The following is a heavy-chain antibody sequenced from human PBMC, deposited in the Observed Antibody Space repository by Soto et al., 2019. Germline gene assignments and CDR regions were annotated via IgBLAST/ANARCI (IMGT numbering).Heavy chain of an antibody. V-gene: IGHV1-24*01. J-gene: IGHJ6*02. CDR2: FDPEDGET. CDR3: ATGDYGSGSYATYYGMDV. D-gene: IGHD3-10*01. CDR1: GYTLTELS. Sequence: ASVKVSCKVSGYTLTELSMHWVRQAPGKGLEWMGGFDPEDGETIYAQKFQGRVTMTEDTSTDTAYKELSSLRSEDTAVYYCATGDYGSGSYATYYGMDVWGQGTTVTAP.